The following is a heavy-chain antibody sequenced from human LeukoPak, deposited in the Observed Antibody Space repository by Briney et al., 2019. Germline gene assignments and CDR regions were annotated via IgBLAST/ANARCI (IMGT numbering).Heavy chain of an antibody. V-gene: IGHV4-61*02. Sequence: PSETLSLTCTVSGGSISSGSYYWSWIRQPAGKGLEWIGRIYTSGSTNYNPSLKSRVTISVDTSKNQFSLKLSSVTAADTAVYYCARFTAGKRELRGDYWGQGTLVTVSS. J-gene: IGHJ4*02. CDR2: IYTSGST. D-gene: IGHD1-26*01. CDR1: GGSISSGSYY. CDR3: ARFTAGKRELRGDY.